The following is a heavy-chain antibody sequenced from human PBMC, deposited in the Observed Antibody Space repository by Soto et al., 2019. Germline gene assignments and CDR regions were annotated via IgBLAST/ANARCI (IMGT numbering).Heavy chain of an antibody. J-gene: IGHJ6*02. V-gene: IGHV4-30-2*01. CDR3: ARDRGGGILYGMDV. D-gene: IGHD2-15*01. CDR1: GGSISSGGYS. Sequence: SETLSLTCAVSGGSISSGGYSWSWIRQPPGKGLEWIGYIYHSGSTYYNPSLKSRVTMSVDTSKNQFSLKLSSVTAADTAVYYCARDRGGGILYGMDVWGQGTTVTVSS. CDR2: IYHSGST.